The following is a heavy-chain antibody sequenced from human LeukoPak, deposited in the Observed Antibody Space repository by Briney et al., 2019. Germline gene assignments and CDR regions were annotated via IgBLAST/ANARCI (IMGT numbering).Heavy chain of an antibody. Sequence: GASVKVSCKSSGCTFTGYYMHWVRQAPGQGLEWMGWINPNSGGTNYAQKFQGRVTMTRDTSISTAYMELSRLRSDDTAVYYCARDGSIVGADYGLYGMDVWGQGTTVTVSS. D-gene: IGHD1-26*01. CDR2: INPNSGGT. J-gene: IGHJ6*02. CDR1: GCTFTGYY. V-gene: IGHV1-2*02. CDR3: ARDGSIVGADYGLYGMDV.